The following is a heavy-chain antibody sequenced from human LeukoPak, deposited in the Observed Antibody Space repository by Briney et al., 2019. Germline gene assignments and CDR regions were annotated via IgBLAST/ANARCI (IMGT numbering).Heavy chain of an antibody. J-gene: IGHJ4*02. D-gene: IGHD3-10*01. CDR1: GFTFSSHS. V-gene: IGHV3-21*01. CDR2: ISSSSGNI. Sequence: PGGSLKPSCAAPGFTFSSHSMKWVRQAPGKGVEWVSSISSSSGNIYYEDSVKGRFTISRDNAKNSLYLQMNSLRAEDTAVYYCARSCPPHGYGSGRPFDYWGQGTLVTVSS. CDR3: ARSCPPHGYGSGRPFDY.